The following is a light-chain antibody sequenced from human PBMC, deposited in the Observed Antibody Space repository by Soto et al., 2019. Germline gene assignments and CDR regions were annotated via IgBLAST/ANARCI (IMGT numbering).Light chain of an antibody. J-gene: IGKJ2*01. CDR1: QSVSSN. CDR3: QQYENWPPYT. Sequence: EIVMTQSPATLSVSPGERATLSCRASQSVSSNLAWYQQKPGQAPTLLIYGASTRATGIPARFSGSGSGTEFTLTIRSLQSEDFAVYYCQQYENWPPYTFGQGTKVDIK. CDR2: GAS. V-gene: IGKV3-15*01.